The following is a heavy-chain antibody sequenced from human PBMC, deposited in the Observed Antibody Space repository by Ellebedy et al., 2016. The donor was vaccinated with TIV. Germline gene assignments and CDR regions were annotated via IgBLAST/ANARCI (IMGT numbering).Heavy chain of an antibody. D-gene: IGHD3-3*01. CDR3: ARGTYFDFWSGNWKRGDNDYYGLDV. CDR1: GGPISSYY. CDR2: MYYSGST. Sequence: MPSETLSLTCTVSGGPISSYYWNWIRQPPGKGLKWIGYMYYSGSTNYNPSLKSRVTISVDTSKNHFSLKVSSVTAADTAVYYCARGTYFDFWSGNWKRGDNDYYGLDVWGQGTTVTVSS. V-gene: IGHV4-59*01. J-gene: IGHJ6*02.